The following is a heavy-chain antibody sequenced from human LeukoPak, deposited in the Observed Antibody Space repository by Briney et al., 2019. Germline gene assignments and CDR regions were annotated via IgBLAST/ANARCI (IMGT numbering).Heavy chain of an antibody. CDR2: IKQDGSEK. CDR1: GFTFSSYW. CDR3: ARSPAGEQWLVRNYYYYMDV. V-gene: IGHV3-7*01. Sequence: GESLKISCAASGFTFSSYWMSWVRQAPGKGLEWVANIKQDGSEKYYVDSVKGRFTISRDNAKDSLYLQMNSLRAEDTAVYYCARSPAGEQWLVRNYYYYMDVWGKGTTVTVSS. D-gene: IGHD6-19*01. J-gene: IGHJ6*03.